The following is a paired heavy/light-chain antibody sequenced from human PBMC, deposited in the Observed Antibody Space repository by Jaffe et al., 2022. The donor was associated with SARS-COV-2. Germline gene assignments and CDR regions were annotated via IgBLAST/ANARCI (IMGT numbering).Light chain of an antibody. Sequence: SSELTQDPAVSVDLRQTIRITCQGDSLRTYSANWYQQMPGQAPILVIYDKKIRPSGIPDRFSGSSSGNTASLTITGAQAEDEADYYCASRESSGKVVFGSGTKVTVL. CDR3: ASRESSGKVV. CDR2: DKK. J-gene: IGLJ1*01. CDR1: SLRTYS. V-gene: IGLV3-19*01.
Heavy chain of an antibody. CDR1: GYTFSSQA. V-gene: IGHV7-4-1*02. D-gene: IGHD3-16*01. CDR3: ARQRFHSFGGDMDV. CDR2: INTNTGNP. Sequence: QVQLVQSGSELKKPGASVTVSCKASGYTFSSQAINWVRQAPGQGLEWMGWINTNTGNPTYVQGFTGRSVFSMDTSVNTAYLQISGLKAEDTAVYFCARQRFHSFGGDMDVWGQGTLVTVSS. J-gene: IGHJ6*02.